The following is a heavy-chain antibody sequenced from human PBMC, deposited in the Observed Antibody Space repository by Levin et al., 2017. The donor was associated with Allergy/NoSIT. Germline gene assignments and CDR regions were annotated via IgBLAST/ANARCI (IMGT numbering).Heavy chain of an antibody. V-gene: IGHV3-30*18. J-gene: IGHJ6*02. Sequence: QAGRSLRLSCAASGFTFSNYGMHWVRQAPGKGLECVAVISYDGNDKSYGDSVKGRFTISRDNSKSTLFLQMNSLRAEDTAVYYCAKDDFPNLYYHYYGLDVWGQGTTVTVSS. CDR1: GFTFSNYG. D-gene: IGHD1-14*01. CDR2: ISYDGNDK. CDR3: AKDDFPNLYYHYYGLDV.